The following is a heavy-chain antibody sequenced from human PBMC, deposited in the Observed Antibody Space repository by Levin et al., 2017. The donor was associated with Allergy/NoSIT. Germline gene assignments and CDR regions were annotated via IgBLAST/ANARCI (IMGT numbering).Heavy chain of an antibody. CDR3: AKAGDGSGSPYYYYYYMDG. J-gene: IGHJ6*03. Sequence: PGGSLRLSCAASGFTFSTYAMSCFRQAPGKGLECVSALSGSGGKTYYAESVKGRFTISRDNSKKTVFLQMNSLRAEDTAVYYCAKAGDGSGSPYYYYYYMDGWGKGTTVTVSS. D-gene: IGHD5-24*01. CDR2: LSGSGGKT. CDR1: GFTFSTYA. V-gene: IGHV3-23*01.